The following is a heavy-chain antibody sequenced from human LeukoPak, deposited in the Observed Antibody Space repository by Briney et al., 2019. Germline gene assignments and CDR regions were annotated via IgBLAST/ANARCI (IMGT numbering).Heavy chain of an antibody. Sequence: PGGSLRLSCAASGFTFSSYAMSWVRQAPGKGLEWVSAISGSGGSTYYADSVKGRFTISRDNAKNSLYLQMNSLRAEDTAIYYCATNKGWAFDIWGQGTVVTVPS. J-gene: IGHJ3*02. CDR3: ATNKGWAFDI. V-gene: IGHV3-23*01. CDR2: ISGSGGST. D-gene: IGHD2-15*01. CDR1: GFTFSSYA.